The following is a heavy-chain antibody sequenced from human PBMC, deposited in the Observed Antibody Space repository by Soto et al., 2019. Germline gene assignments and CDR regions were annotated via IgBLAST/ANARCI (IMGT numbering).Heavy chain of an antibody. CDR3: ARGRAAAEYYFDY. CDR1: GFTFSSYW. J-gene: IGHJ4*02. Sequence: EVQLVESGGGLVQPGGSLRLSCAASGFTFSSYWMSWVRQAPGKGLEWVANIKQDGSEKYYVDSVKGRLTISRDNAKNSLYLQMNSLRAEDTAVYYCARGRAAAEYYFDYWGQGTLVTVSS. D-gene: IGHD6-13*01. CDR2: IKQDGSEK. V-gene: IGHV3-7*05.